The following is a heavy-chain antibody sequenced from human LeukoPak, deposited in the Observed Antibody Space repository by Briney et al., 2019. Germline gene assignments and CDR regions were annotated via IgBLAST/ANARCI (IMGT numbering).Heavy chain of an antibody. D-gene: IGHD2-2*01. V-gene: IGHV3-74*01. CDR2: INSDGRST. CDR1: RFAFSSYW. Sequence: PGGSLRLSCAASRFAFSSYWMHWVRQAPGKGLVSVSRINSDGRSTSCADSVKGRFTTSRDNAKNTLYLQMNSLRAEDTAIYYCARDRCSSTSCDPRYGMDVWGQGTTVTVSS. CDR3: ARDRCSSTSCDPRYGMDV. J-gene: IGHJ6*02.